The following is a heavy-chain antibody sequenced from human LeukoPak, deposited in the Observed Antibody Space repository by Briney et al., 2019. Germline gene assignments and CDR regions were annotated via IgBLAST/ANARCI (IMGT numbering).Heavy chain of an antibody. CDR1: GFTFSSYA. V-gene: IGHV3-23*01. CDR2: ISGSGGST. CDR3: AKEIGYYDSSGYYYAVDY. Sequence: GGSLRLSCAASGFTFSSYAMSWVRQAPGKGPEWVSAISGSGGSTYYADSVKGRFTISRDNSKNTLYLQMNSLRAEDTAVYYCAKEIGYYDSSGYYYAVDYWGQGTLVTVSS. D-gene: IGHD3-22*01. J-gene: IGHJ4*02.